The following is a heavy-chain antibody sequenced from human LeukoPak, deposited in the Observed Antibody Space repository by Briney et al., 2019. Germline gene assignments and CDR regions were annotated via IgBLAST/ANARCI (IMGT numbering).Heavy chain of an antibody. CDR3: ARGAEYYYDSSGYFPLDY. V-gene: IGHV3-21*01. CDR2: ITSGGHI. CDR1: GFTFSSYS. D-gene: IGHD3-22*01. J-gene: IGHJ4*02. Sequence: GGSLRLSCAASGFTFSSYSMNWVRQAPGKGLEWVSSITSGGHIYYPDSLKGRFTISRDNAKNSLYLQMNSLRAEDTAIYYCARGAEYYYDSSGYFPLDYWGQGTLVTVSS.